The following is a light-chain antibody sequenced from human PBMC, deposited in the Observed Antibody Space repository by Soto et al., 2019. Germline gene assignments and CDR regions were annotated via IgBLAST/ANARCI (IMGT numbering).Light chain of an antibody. CDR2: AAS. CDR1: QSISNY. V-gene: IGKV1-39*01. CDR3: QQSYSTFTWT. Sequence: DIQMTQSPSSLSASVGDRVTIACRASQSISNYLNWYQQKAGKVPKLLIYAASSLQSGVPSRFSGSGSGTDFTLTISSLQPEDFATYYCQQSYSTFTWTFGQGTKVDIK. J-gene: IGKJ1*01.